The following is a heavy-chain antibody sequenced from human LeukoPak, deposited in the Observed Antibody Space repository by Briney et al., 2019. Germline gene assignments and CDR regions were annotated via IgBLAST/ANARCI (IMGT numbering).Heavy chain of an antibody. D-gene: IGHD1-26*01. J-gene: IGHJ4*02. V-gene: IGHV3-23*01. CDR2: ISASGIST. CDR1: RLTFSSYA. CDR3: AKERGVGATAGSLATFDN. Sequence: QAGGSLRLSCAASRLTFSSYAMSWVRLAPGKGLEWVSSISASGISTYYEDSVRGRFTISRDNSESTLFLQMNSLRVEDTAVYFCAKERGVGATAGSLATFDNWGQGTLVTVSS.